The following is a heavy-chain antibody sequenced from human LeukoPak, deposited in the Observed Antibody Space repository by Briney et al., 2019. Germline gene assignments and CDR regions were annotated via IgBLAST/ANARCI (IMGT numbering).Heavy chain of an antibody. CDR1: GCTFTSYA. CDR2: ISAILGIA. CDR3: GSRGARGYSAHYYLDD. D-gene: IGHD5-12*01. Sequence: ASVKVSCKASGCTFTSYAISWVRQAPGQGLEWMGRISAILGIANYAQKFQGRVTITADKSTSTDYMELSSLRSEDTAVYYSGSRGARGYSAHYYLDDWGKGTLVTVSS. J-gene: IGHJ4*02. V-gene: IGHV1-69*04.